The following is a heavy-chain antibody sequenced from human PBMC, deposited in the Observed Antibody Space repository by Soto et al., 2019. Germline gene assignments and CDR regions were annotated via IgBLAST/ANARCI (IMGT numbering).Heavy chain of an antibody. CDR3: ASSGSYQPFDY. Sequence: GGSLRLSCAASGFPFSDHYMDLVRPAPGKGLEWVGRSRNRANSYSTEYAASVKGRFTISRDDSKNSLYLQMNSLITDDTAVYYCASSGSYQPFDYWGLGTLVTVSS. CDR2: SRNRANSYST. D-gene: IGHD1-26*01. J-gene: IGHJ4*02. V-gene: IGHV3-72*01. CDR1: GFPFSDHY.